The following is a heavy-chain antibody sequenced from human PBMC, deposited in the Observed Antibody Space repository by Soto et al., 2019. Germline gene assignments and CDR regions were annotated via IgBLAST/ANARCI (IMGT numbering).Heavy chain of an antibody. CDR3: VRGYCPGGSCELGPAFDY. J-gene: IGHJ4*02. CDR1: GDSVSSDSAA. V-gene: IGHV6-1*01. CDR2: TYYRSKWYN. D-gene: IGHD2-15*01. Sequence: SQTLSLTCAISGDSVSSDSAACTWIRQSPSRGLEWLGRTYYRSKWYNDYAVSVTSRMTINADTSKNQFSLQLNSVTPEDTAVYYCVRGYCPGGSCELGPAFDYWGRGTLVTVSS.